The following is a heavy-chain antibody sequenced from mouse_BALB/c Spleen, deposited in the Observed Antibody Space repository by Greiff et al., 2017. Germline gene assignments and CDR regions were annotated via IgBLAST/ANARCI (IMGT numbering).Heavy chain of an antibody. CDR3: KRGQDYAMDY. J-gene: IGHJ4*01. CDR1: GFNIKDYY. CDR2: IDPENGDT. Sequence: VQLQQSGAELVRSGASVKLSCTASGFNIKDYYMHWVKQRPEQGLEWIGWIDPENGDTEYAPKFQGKATMTADTSSNTAYLQLSSLTSEDTAVYYCKRGQDYAMDYWGRGTSDTVSS. D-gene: IGHD3-3*01. V-gene: IGHV14-4*02.